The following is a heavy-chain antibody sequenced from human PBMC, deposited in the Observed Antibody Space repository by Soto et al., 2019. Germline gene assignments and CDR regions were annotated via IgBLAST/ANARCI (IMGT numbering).Heavy chain of an antibody. D-gene: IGHD6-6*01. V-gene: IGHV3-64*01. CDR2: ISSNGFCT. J-gene: IGHJ6*03. CDR1: GFTLSGYA. CDR3: ANRSRPDFYYLYL. Sequence: EVQLAESGGGLAQPGGSLRLSCAASGFTLSGYAMDWVRQAPGKGLEYVSGISSNGFCTYYANSVKGRFTISRDNSKNTVYVHMGPLRPEDMAVYYCANRSRPDFYYLYLLGKGTTVTLSS.